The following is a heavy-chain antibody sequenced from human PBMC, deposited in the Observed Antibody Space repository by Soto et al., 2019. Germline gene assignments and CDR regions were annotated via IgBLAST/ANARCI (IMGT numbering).Heavy chain of an antibody. J-gene: IGHJ6*02. D-gene: IGHD6-13*01. Sequence: PGGSLRLSCAASGFTFSSYWMHWVRQAPGKGLVWVSRINSDGSSTSYADSVKGRFTISRDNAKNTLYLQMNSLRAEDTAVYYCARDRVAAAGIRYYHYGMDVWGQGTTVTVSS. CDR1: GFTFSSYW. CDR3: ARDRVAAAGIRYYHYGMDV. CDR2: INSDGSST. V-gene: IGHV3-74*01.